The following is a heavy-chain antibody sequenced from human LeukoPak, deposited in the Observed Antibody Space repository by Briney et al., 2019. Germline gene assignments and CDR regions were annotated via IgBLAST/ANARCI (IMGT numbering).Heavy chain of an antibody. D-gene: IGHD3-22*01. J-gene: IGHJ4*02. CDR1: GGTFSSYA. CDR3: ARGGYYDSSGYYYGHGSYDFDY. CDR2: IIPIFGTA. Sequence: GASVKVSCKASGGTFSSYAISWVRQAPGQGLEWMGGIIPIFGTANYAQKFQGRVTITADESTSTAYMELSSLRSEDTAVYYCARGGYYDSSGYYYGHGSYDFDYWDQGTLVTVSS. V-gene: IGHV1-69*13.